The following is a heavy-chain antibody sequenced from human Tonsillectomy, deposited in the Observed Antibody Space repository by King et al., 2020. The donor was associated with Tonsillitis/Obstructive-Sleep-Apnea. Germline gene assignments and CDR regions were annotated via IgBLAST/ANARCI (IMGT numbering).Heavy chain of an antibody. Sequence: VQLVESGAEVKKPGASVKVSCKTSGFSFTGYYMNWVRQARGQGLEWVGRINPKSGDTNYTQKVQGRVTMTRHTSITTAFMELSSLISDDTALYYCATASELLRFRETILDDAFDFWGQGTMVTVSS. D-gene: IGHD3-16*01. CDR1: GFSFTGYY. V-gene: IGHV1-2*06. J-gene: IGHJ3*01. CDR3: ATASELLRFRETILDDAFDF. CDR2: INPKSGDT.